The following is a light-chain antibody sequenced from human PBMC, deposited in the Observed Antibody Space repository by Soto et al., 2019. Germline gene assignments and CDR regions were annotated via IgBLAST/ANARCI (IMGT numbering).Light chain of an antibody. J-gene: IGKJ3*01. CDR1: QSVSSNY. V-gene: IGKV3-20*01. CDR2: GAS. CDR3: QQYGSSPLFT. Sequence: EIVLTQSPGTLSLSPGERATLSCRASQSVSSNYLAWYQQKPGQAPRLLIYGASSRATGIPDRFSGSGSGTPFPLTISRLEPEDLAVYYCQQYGSSPLFTFGPGTKVDIK.